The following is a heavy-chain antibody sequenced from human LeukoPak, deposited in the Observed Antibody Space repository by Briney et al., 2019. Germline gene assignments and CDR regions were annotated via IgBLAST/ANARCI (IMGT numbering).Heavy chain of an antibody. CDR3: ARVGDHFHWYLDL. V-gene: IGHV3-53*01. Sequence: GGSLRLSCAASGFSVSTNYMNWGRQAPGKGLEWVSILYSGSSTYYADSVECRFILSRDSSKNTLSLQMNDLRAEDTAVYYCARVGDHFHWYLDLWGRGTLVTVSS. CDR2: LYSGSST. D-gene: IGHD3-3*02. CDR1: GFSVSTNY. J-gene: IGHJ2*01.